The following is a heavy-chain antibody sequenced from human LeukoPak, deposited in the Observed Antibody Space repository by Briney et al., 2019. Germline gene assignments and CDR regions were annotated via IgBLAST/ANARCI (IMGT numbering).Heavy chain of an antibody. V-gene: IGHV3-30*02. D-gene: IGHD3-9*01. CDR1: GFTFSSYV. CDR2: IRYDGSNK. J-gene: IGHJ4*02. Sequence: GGSLRLSCAASGFTFSSYVMHWVRQAPGKGLEWVAFIRYDGSNKYYADSVKGRFTISRDNSKNTLYLQMNSLRAEDTAVYYCAKDGYDILTGRTLDYYFDYWGQGTLVTVSS. CDR3: AKDGYDILTGRTLDYYFDY.